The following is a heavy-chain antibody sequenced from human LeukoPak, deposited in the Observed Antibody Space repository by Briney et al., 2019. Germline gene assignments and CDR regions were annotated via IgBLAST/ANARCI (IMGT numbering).Heavy chain of an antibody. Sequence: GGSLRLSCAASGFTFSTYIINWVRQAPGKGLEWVSYISGSGNTIYYADSVKGRFTVSRDNAKNSLFLQMNSLRAEDTAVYYCARERYYGSGRASGTDVWGQGTTVTVSS. V-gene: IGHV3-48*01. CDR2: ISGSGNTI. D-gene: IGHD3-10*01. CDR3: ARERYYGSGRASGTDV. J-gene: IGHJ6*02. CDR1: GFTFSTYI.